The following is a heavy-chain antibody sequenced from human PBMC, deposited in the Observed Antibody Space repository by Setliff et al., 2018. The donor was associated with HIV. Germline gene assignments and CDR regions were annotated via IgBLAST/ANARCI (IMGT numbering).Heavy chain of an antibody. D-gene: IGHD6-19*01. CDR1: GFTFDDYG. CDR3: ARENNRGWHWLDPFDY. J-gene: IGHJ4*02. CDR2: INWNGGKT. V-gene: IGHV3-20*04. Sequence: PGESPKLPCTSSGFTFDDYGMSWVRQRPGKGLEWVSGINWNGGKTDYADSVKGRFSISRDNARNSLYLQMNSLRAEDTALYYCARENNRGWHWLDPFDYWGQGTLVTVSS.